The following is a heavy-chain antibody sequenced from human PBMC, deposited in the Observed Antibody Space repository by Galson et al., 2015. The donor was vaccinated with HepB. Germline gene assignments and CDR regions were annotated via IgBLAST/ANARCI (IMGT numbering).Heavy chain of an antibody. CDR3: ARDPGAARGWFDP. V-gene: IGHV1-46*01. CDR1: GGIFSNYA. Sequence: SVKVSCKASGGIFSNYAIDWVRQAPGQGLEWIGGITPSGGSTSYAQKFQGRVTMTRDTSTSTVYMELSSLRSEDTAVYYCARDPGAARGWFDPWGQGTLVTVSS. D-gene: IGHD6-6*01. J-gene: IGHJ5*02. CDR2: ITPSGGST.